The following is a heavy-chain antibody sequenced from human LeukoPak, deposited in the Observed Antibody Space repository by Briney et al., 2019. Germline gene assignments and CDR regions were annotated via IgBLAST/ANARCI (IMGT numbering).Heavy chain of an antibody. CDR2: IYYSGST. CDR3: ARAIAIFGVVIWDHYYYMDV. J-gene: IGHJ6*03. Sequence: KPSETLSLTCTVSGGSISSYYWSRIRQPPGKGLEWIGYIYYSGSTNYNPSLKSRVTISVDTSKNQFSLKLSSVTAADTAVYYCARAIAIFGVVIWDHYYYMDVWGKGTTVTVSS. D-gene: IGHD3-3*01. CDR1: GGSISSYY. V-gene: IGHV4-59*01.